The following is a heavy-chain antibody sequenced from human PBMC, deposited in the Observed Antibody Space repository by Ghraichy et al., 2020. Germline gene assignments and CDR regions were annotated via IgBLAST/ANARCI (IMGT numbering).Heavy chain of an antibody. CDR2: ISSSGSTI. V-gene: IGHV3-48*02. CDR3: ARGGGDGIYVDY. D-gene: IGHD5-12*01. J-gene: IGHJ4*02. CDR1: GLTCSSYS. Sequence: GGSLRLSCAASGLTCSSYSMNWVRQAPGKGLEWVSYISSSGSTIYYADSVKGRFTISRDNAKDSLYLQMNSLRDEDTAVYYCARGGGDGIYVDYWGQGTLVTVSS.